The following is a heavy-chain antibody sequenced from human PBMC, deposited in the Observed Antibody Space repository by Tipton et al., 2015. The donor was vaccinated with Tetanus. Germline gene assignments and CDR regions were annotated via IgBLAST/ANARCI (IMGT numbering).Heavy chain of an antibody. CDR1: GYTFTSYH. J-gene: IGHJ4*02. CDR3: ARDQLDS. CDR2: VSAYNGNT. V-gene: IGHV1-18*01. Sequence: QVQLVQSGAEGKKPGASVKVSCKASGYTFTSYHITWGRQAPGQRPEWMGWVSAYNGNTNYTQKFQGRLTMTTDASTNTAYLELRSLRSDDTALYYCARDQLDSWGQGTLVTVSS.